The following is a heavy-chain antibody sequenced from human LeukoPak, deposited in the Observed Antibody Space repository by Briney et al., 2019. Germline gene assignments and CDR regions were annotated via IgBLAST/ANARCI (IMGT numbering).Heavy chain of an antibody. D-gene: IGHD2-2*01. J-gene: IGHJ4*02. V-gene: IGHV3-66*01. CDR3: ARDHCSSTSCYGDYFDY. CDR2: IYSGGST. Sequence: GGSLRLSCAASGFAFSSNYMSWVRQAPGKGLEWVSVIYSGGSTYYADSVKGRFTISRHNSKNTLYLQMNSLRADDTAVYYCARDHCSSTSCYGDYFDYWGQGTLVTVSS. CDR1: GFAFSSNY.